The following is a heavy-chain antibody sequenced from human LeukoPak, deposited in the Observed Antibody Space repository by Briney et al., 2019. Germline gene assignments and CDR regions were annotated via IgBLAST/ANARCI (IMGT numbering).Heavy chain of an antibody. D-gene: IGHD5-24*01. CDR2: IYYSGST. CDR3: ARGDAYNYYFDY. V-gene: IGHV4-59*01. Sequence: SETLSLTCSVAGGSIRNYYWTWIRQPPGEGLEWIGYIYYSGSTNYNPSLKSRVTISLDRSKSQFSLRLTSVTAADTALYYCARGDAYNYYFDYWGQGALVTVSS. CDR1: GGSIRNYY. J-gene: IGHJ4*02.